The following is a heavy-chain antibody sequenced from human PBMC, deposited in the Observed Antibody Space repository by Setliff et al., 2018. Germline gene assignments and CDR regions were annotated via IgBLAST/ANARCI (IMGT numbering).Heavy chain of an antibody. CDR2: ISAYNGNT. J-gene: IGHJ4*02. CDR1: GYTFAHSG. V-gene: IGHV1-18*01. CDR3: ARSQWDGLWFKELLSN. Sequence: ASVKVSCKASGYTFAHSGVTWVRQAPGQGLEWMGWISAYNGNTYYAQIFQGRVTMTTDTSTDTAYMELRSLRSDDTAVYYCARSQWDGLWFKELLSNWGQGTLVTVSS. D-gene: IGHD3-10*01.